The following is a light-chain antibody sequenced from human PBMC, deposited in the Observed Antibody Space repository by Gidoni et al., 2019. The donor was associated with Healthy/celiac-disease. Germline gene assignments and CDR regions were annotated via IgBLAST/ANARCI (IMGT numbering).Light chain of an antibody. Sequence: DIVMTQSPLSLPVTPGEPASISCRSSQSLLNSKGYNYLDWYLQKPGQSPQLLIYLGSNRASGVPDRFSGSGSGTDFTLKISRVEAEDFGVYYCMQALQISLTFGGGTKVEIK. CDR1: QSLLNSKGYNY. CDR3: MQALQISLT. CDR2: LGS. V-gene: IGKV2-28*01. J-gene: IGKJ4*01.